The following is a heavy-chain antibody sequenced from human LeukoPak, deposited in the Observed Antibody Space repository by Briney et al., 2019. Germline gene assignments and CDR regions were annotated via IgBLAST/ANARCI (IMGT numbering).Heavy chain of an antibody. V-gene: IGHV1-24*01. CDR1: GYTLTELS. D-gene: IGHD6-13*01. CDR2: FDPEDGET. Sequence: ASVKVSCKVSGYTLTELSMHWVRQAPGKGLEWMGGFDPEDGETIYAQKFQGRVTMTEDTSTDTAYMELSSLRSEDTAVYYCATPPPAADTRPYYYYYGMDVWGQGTTVTVSS. J-gene: IGHJ6*02. CDR3: ATPPPAADTRPYYYYYGMDV.